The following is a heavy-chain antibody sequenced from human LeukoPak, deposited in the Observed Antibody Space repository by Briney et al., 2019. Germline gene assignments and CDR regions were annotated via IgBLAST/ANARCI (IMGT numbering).Heavy chain of an antibody. D-gene: IGHD3-10*02. Sequence: GGSLRLSCEASGFTFNAYAMTWVRQAPGKGLEWVSSIGSDNKPHYSESVKGRFAISRDNSKSMLFLQLNSLRAEDTAFYYCARDLHYYVAMDVRGQGTTVTVSS. J-gene: IGHJ6*02. CDR1: GFTFNAYA. CDR2: IGSDNKP. CDR3: ARDLHYYVAMDV. V-gene: IGHV3-23*05.